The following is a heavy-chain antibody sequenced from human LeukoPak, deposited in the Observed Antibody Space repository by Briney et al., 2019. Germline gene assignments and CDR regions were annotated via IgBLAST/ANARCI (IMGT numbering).Heavy chain of an antibody. D-gene: IGHD3-22*01. J-gene: IGHJ4*02. CDR2: IRSKAYGGTT. Sequence: GGSLRLSCTASGFTFGDYAMSWFRQAPGKGLEWVGFIRSKAYGGTTEYAASVKGRLTISRDDSKSIAYLQMNSLKTEDTAVYYCTRAQTYYYDSSGSNDYWGQGTLVTVSS. CDR1: GFTFGDYA. CDR3: TRAQTYYYDSSGSNDY. V-gene: IGHV3-49*03.